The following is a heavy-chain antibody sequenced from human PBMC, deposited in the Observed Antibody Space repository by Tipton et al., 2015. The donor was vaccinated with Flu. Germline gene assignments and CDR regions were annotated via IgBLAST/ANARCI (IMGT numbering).Heavy chain of an antibody. D-gene: IGHD3-9*01. J-gene: IGHJ6*03. CDR3: VMTEYDLFPRDYFLDV. CDR1: GFTSSSFG. V-gene: IGHV3-33*01. CDR2: VYYDGTNR. Sequence: SLRLSCAVSGFTSSSFGVHWVRQAPGKGLEWVAVVYYDGTNRNYADSVRGRFTTSKQSLENTVFLQMNNLRAEDSAVYYCVMTEYDLFPRDYFLDVWGKGTTVTVSS.